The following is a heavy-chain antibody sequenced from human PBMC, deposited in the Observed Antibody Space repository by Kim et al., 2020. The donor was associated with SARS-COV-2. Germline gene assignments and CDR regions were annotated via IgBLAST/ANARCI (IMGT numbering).Heavy chain of an antibody. CDR2: INPNSGGT. J-gene: IGHJ4*02. CDR1: GYTFTGYY. V-gene: IGHV1-2*02. D-gene: IGHD3-10*01. Sequence: ASVKVSCKPSGYTFTGYYMHWVRQAPGQGLEWMGWINPNSGGTNYAQKFQGRVTMTRDTSISTAYMELSRLRSDDTAVYYCATERGIYGSGSYGLFDYWGQGTLVSVSS. CDR3: ATERGIYGSGSYGLFDY.